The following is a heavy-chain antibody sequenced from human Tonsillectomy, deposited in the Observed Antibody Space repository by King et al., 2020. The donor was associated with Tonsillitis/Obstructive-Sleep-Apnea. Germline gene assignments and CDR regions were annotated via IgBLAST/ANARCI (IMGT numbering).Heavy chain of an antibody. CDR3: ANRGGATSFDY. Sequence: VQLVESGGGLVQPGGSLRLSCAASGFTFSSYAMSWVRQAPGKGLEWVSDISGSGASTYYAVSVKGRVTISRDNSKNTLYLQMNSLRADDTAVYYCANRGGATSFDYWGQGTLVTVSS. CDR1: GFTFSSYA. J-gene: IGHJ4*02. CDR2: ISGSGAST. V-gene: IGHV3-23*04. D-gene: IGHD5-12*01.